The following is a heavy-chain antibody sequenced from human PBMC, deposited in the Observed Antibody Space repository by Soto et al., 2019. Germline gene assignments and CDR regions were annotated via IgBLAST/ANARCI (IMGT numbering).Heavy chain of an antibody. J-gene: IGHJ6*03. CDR3: AKGPRSAPGYYYMDV. V-gene: IGHV3-13*01. D-gene: IGHD3-10*01. CDR1: GFTLSTYD. Sequence: GGSLRLSCAASGFTLSTYDMHWVRQATGKGLEWVAGLSYAGDTYYPGSVKGRFTVSRESAKNSLYLQMNNLTAGDTAVYYCAKGPRSAPGYYYMDVWGKGTTVTVSS. CDR2: LSYAGDT.